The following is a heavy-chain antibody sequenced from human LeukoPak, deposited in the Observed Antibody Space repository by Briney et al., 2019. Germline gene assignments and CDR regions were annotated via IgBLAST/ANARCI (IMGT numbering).Heavy chain of an antibody. Sequence: GGSLRLSCAASAFTVSDYYMSWLRQAPGKGLEWDSYISSSSSYTNYADSVKGRFTISRDNAKNSLYLQMNSLRAEDTAVYYCARDLVPSDAFDIWGQGTMVTVSS. V-gene: IGHV3-11*06. CDR3: ARDLVPSDAFDI. CDR1: AFTVSDYY. J-gene: IGHJ3*02. CDR2: ISSSSSYT. D-gene: IGHD2-8*02.